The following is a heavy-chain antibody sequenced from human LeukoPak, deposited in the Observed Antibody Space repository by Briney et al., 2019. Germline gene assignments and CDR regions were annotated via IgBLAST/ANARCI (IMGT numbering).Heavy chain of an antibody. J-gene: IGHJ6*02. D-gene: IGHD5-18*01. CDR1: GGSISSYY. V-gene: IGHV4-59*01. CDR2: IYYSGST. Sequence: SETLSLTCTVSGGSISSYYWSWIRQPPGKGLEWIGYIYYSGSTNYNPSLKSRVTISVDTSKNQFSLKLSSVTAADTAVYYCARDGYSYGYGPYYYSMDVWGQGTTVTVSS. CDR3: ARDGYSYGYGPYYYSMDV.